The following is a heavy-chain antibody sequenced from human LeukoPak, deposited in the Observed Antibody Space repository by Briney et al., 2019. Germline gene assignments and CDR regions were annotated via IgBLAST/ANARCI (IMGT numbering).Heavy chain of an antibody. D-gene: IGHD2-2*02. CDR3: ARAEGSTSCYTCGNWFDP. J-gene: IGHJ5*02. CDR1: GFTFSSYA. CDR2: ISYDGSNK. Sequence: GGSLRLSCAASGFTFSSYAMHWVRQAPGKGLEWVAVISYDGSNKYYADSVKGRFTISRDNSKNTLYLQMNSLRAEDTAVYYCARAEGSTSCYTCGNWFDPWGQGTLVTVSS. V-gene: IGHV3-30-3*01.